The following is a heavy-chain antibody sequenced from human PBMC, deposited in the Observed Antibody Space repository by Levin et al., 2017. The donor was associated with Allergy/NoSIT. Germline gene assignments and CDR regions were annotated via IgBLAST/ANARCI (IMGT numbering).Heavy chain of an antibody. CDR1: GYTINSYW. Sequence: GESLKISCQASGYTINSYWIAWVRQLPGKGLEWMAIIYPDDSDVRYNPSFQGQVIVSADKSIKTAYLQWRSLTPADSGTYYCAQWGGLSRERGFDFWGQGTLVTVS. CDR3: AQWGGLSRERGFDF. CDR2: IYPDDSDV. D-gene: IGHD1-1*01. J-gene: IGHJ5*01. V-gene: IGHV5-51*01.